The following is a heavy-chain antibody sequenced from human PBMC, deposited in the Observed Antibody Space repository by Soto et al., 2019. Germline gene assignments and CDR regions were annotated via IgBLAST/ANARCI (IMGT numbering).Heavy chain of an antibody. CDR2: IWYDGSNK. CDR1: GFTFSSYG. CDR3: ARAQYSSSPFDY. Sequence: PGGSLRLSCAASGFTFSSYGMHWVRQAPGKGLEWVAVIWYDGSNKYYADSVKGRFTISRDNSKNTLYLQMNSLRAEDTAVYYCARAQYSSSPFDYWGQGTLVTVS. D-gene: IGHD6-6*01. V-gene: IGHV3-33*01. J-gene: IGHJ4*02.